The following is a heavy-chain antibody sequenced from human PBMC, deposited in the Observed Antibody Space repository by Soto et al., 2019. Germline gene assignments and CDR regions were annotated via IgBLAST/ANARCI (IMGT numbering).Heavy chain of an antibody. CDR2: INPSGGST. CDR1: GYTFTSYN. CDR3: ARKRYLHWFDP. D-gene: IGHD3-16*02. J-gene: IGHJ5*02. Sequence: ASVKVSCKASGYTFTSYNMHWVRQAPGQGLEWMGIINPSGGSTSYAQKFQGRVTMTRDTSTSTVYMELSSLRSEDTAVYYCARKRYLHWFDPWGQGTLVTVSS. V-gene: IGHV1-46*01.